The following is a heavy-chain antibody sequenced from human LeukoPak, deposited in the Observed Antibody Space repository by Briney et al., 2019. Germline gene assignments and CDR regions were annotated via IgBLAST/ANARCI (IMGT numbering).Heavy chain of an antibody. CDR1: GFNFANHA. D-gene: IGHD2-21*02. Sequence: GGSLRLSWAASGFNFANHAMSWVRQTAGKGLGWVPAIGGGGDITHYADSVKGRFTLSREHSKDTLFLQMHSLRPGDTAVYYCVREDTPATANYWGQGTLVTISS. V-gene: IGHV3-23*01. J-gene: IGHJ4*02. CDR2: IGGGGDIT. CDR3: VREDTPATANY.